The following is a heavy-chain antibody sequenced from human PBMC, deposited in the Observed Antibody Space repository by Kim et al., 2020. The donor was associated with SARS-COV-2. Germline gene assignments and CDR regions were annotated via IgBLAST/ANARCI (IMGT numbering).Heavy chain of an antibody. J-gene: IGHJ4*02. CDR2: IYYSGST. V-gene: IGHV4-39*01. CDR1: GGSISSSSYY. CDR3: ARRQGGHYYDSSGEFDY. Sequence: SETLSLTCTVSGGSISSSSYYWGWIRQPPGKGLEWIGSIYYSGSTYYNPSLKSRVTISVDTSKNQFSLKLSSVTAADTAVYYCARRQGGHYYDSSGEFDYWGQGTLVTVSS. D-gene: IGHD3-22*01.